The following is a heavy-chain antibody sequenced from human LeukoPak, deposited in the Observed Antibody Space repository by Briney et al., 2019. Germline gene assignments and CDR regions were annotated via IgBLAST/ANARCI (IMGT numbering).Heavy chain of an antibody. CDR3: ARGGLVDY. Sequence: GGSLRLSCAASGFTFNIYSMTLVRQAPGKGLEWVSTISRSRSDIYYADSVKGRFTISRDNARNALYLQMNSLRAEDTAVYYCARGGLVDYWGQGTLVTVSS. CDR1: GFTFNIYS. D-gene: IGHD2-15*01. CDR2: ISRSRSDI. V-gene: IGHV3-21*01. J-gene: IGHJ4*02.